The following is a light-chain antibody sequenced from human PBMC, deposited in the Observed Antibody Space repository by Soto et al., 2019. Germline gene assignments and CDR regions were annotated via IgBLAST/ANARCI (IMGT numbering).Light chain of an antibody. CDR2: AAS. J-gene: IGKJ2*01. CDR3: HQGDSTPYT. V-gene: IGKV1-39*01. CDR1: QSISNF. Sequence: DIQMTQSPSSLSASVGDRVTITCRASQSISNFLNWYPQKPGQAPARLIYAASSLHSGVPSRFSGSVSGTNCTLKISSLPPVDFATSSCHQGDSTPYTFGQGTKRAIK.